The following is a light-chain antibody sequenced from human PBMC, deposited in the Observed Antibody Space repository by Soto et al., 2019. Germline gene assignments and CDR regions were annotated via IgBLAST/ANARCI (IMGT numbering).Light chain of an antibody. CDR3: QVWDSSSDHWV. CDR1: NIGSKS. V-gene: IGLV3-21*04. CDR2: YDS. Sequence: SYKLTQPPSVSVAPGKTDRITCGGNNIGSKSVHWYQQKPGQAPVLVIYYDSDRPSGIPERFSGSNSGNTATLTISRVEAGDEADYYCQVWDSSSDHWVFGGGTKLTVL. J-gene: IGLJ3*02.